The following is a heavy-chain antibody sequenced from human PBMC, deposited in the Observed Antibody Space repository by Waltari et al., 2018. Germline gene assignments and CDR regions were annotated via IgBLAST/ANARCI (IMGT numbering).Heavy chain of an antibody. Sequence: QVQLQESGPGLVKPSETLSLTCTVSGGSISSYYWSWIRQPAGKGLEWIGRIYTSGSTNYNPSLKSRVTISVDKSKNQFSLKLSSVTAADTAVYYCAGDVDELYGLYFDYWGQGTLVTVSS. J-gene: IGHJ4*02. CDR1: GGSISSYY. CDR2: IYTSGST. CDR3: AGDVDELYGLYFDY. D-gene: IGHD3-3*01. V-gene: IGHV4-4*07.